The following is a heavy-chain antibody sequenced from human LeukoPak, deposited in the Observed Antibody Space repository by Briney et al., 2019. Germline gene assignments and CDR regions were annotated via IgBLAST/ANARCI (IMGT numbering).Heavy chain of an antibody. D-gene: IGHD3-22*01. Sequence: SETLSLTCTVSGGSISSSSYYWGWIRQPPGKGLEWIGSIYYSGSTYYNPSLKSRVTISVDTSKNQFSLKLSSVTAADTAVYYCARVIVGYYYDSSGVDYWGQGTLVTVSS. CDR1: GGSISSSSYY. J-gene: IGHJ4*02. CDR3: ARVIVGYYYDSSGVDY. V-gene: IGHV4-39*07. CDR2: IYYSGST.